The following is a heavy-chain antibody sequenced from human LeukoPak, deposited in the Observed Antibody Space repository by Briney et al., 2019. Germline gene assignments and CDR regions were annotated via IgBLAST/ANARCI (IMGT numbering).Heavy chain of an antibody. CDR1: GGSVSSGDYY. V-gene: IGHV4-30-4*01. CDR2: SYHSGGT. Sequence: SHTLSLTCTVSGGSVSSGDYYCSWIRQPPGRGLECIGYSYHSGGTYYNPPLKSRVTISVDTSKNQFSLKLTSVTAADTAVYYCARVTCSGGSCYSFDYWGQGTLVTVSS. J-gene: IGHJ4*02. CDR3: ARVTCSGGSCYSFDY. D-gene: IGHD2-15*01.